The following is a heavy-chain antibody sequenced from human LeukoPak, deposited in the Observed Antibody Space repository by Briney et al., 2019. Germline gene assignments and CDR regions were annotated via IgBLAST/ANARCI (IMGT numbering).Heavy chain of an antibody. Sequence: PSETLSLTCAVYGGSFSGYYWSWIRQPPGKGLEWIGEINHSGSTNYSPSLKSRVTISVDTSKNQFSLKLSSVTAADTAVYYCAGPGLWVSSGWLDYWGQGTLVTVSS. J-gene: IGHJ4*02. CDR2: INHSGST. CDR1: GGSFSGYY. CDR3: AGPGLWVSSGWLDY. V-gene: IGHV4-34*01. D-gene: IGHD6-19*01.